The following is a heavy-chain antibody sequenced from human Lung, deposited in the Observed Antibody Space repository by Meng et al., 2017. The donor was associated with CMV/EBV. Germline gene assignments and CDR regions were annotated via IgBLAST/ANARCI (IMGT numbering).Heavy chain of an antibody. CDR3: VTETGYNYDN. CDR1: GGSISISSYY. J-gene: IGHJ4*02. D-gene: IGHD5-24*01. V-gene: IGHV4-39*07. CDR2: IYFSGNT. Sequence: LPLEGSGPGQVHASETLSLLFSVSGGSISISSYYWGWIRQSPGKGLEWIGSIYFSGNTYYNPSLKSRVTMSVGTAQNKFSLTLRSVTAADTAVYYCVTETGYNYDNWGQGALVTVSS.